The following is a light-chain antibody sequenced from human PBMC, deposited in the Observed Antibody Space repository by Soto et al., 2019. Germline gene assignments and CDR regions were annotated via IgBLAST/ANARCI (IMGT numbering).Light chain of an antibody. Sequence: EIVMTQSPATLSVSPGETATLSCRASQNIGGTLAWYQQKPGQAPRLLFYGAFTRATGIPARFSGSGFGTEFTLTISSLQSEDFAVYYCQQFHNWPPLTFGGGTKVDIK. CDR1: QNIGGT. V-gene: IGKV3-15*01. CDR3: QQFHNWPPLT. J-gene: IGKJ4*01. CDR2: GAF.